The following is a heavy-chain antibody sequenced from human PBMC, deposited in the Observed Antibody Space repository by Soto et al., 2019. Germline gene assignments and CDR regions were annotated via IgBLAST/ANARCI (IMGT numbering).Heavy chain of an antibody. Sequence: QVQLVQSGAEVKKPGASVKVSCKVSGYTLTELSMHWVRQAPGKGLEWMGGFDPEDGETIYAQKFQGRVTMPEATSTATAYMELSSLRSEDTAVYYCATDGPLYDPSAGMDVWGQGTTVTVSS. CDR3: ATDGPLYDPSAGMDV. V-gene: IGHV1-24*01. CDR2: FDPEDGET. D-gene: IGHD3-22*01. CDR1: GYTLTELS. J-gene: IGHJ6*02.